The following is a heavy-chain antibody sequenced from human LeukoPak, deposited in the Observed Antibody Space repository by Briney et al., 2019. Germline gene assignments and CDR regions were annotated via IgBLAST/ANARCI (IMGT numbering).Heavy chain of an antibody. J-gene: IGHJ4*02. CDR3: AKDFYRQQLVKVYYFDY. CDR2: ISYDGSNK. V-gene: IGHV3-30*18. Sequence: GGSLRLSCAASGFTFSSYGMHWVRQAPGKGLEWVAVISYDGSNKYYADSVKGRFTTSRDNSKNTLYLQMNSLRAEDTAVYYCAKDFYRQQLVKVYYFDYWGQGTLVTVSS. D-gene: IGHD6-13*01. CDR1: GFTFSSYG.